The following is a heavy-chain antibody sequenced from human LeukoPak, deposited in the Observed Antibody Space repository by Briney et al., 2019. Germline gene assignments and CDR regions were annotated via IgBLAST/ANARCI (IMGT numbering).Heavy chain of an antibody. Sequence: SETLSLTCTVSGGSISSYYWSWIRQPPGKGLEWIGYIYYSGSTNYNPSLKSRVTISVDTSKNQFSPKLSSVTAADTAVYYCARQGGGFWYFDLWGRGALVTVSS. CDR1: GGSISSYY. V-gene: IGHV4-59*08. CDR3: ARQGGGFWYFDL. D-gene: IGHD6-25*01. CDR2: IYYSGST. J-gene: IGHJ2*01.